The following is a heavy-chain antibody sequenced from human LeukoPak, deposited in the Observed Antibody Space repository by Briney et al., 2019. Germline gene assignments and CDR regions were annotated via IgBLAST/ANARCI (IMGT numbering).Heavy chain of an antibody. CDR1: GLTFSTSG. CDR2: IGPTGSDR. D-gene: IGHD1-14*01. CDR3: ATETNGRHYDY. J-gene: IGHJ4*02. V-gene: IGHV3-21*06. Sequence: GGSLRLSCTASGLTFSTSGFNWVRQAPGKGLEWVASIGPTGSDRYHADSIKGRFTISRENANNFLYMQMNSLRAEDTAVYYCATETNGRHYDYWGQGTLLTVSS.